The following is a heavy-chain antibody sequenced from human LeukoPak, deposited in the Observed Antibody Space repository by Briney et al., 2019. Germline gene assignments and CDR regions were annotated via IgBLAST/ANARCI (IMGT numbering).Heavy chain of an antibody. CDR3: ARDSTQRRGNEYYDALDF. J-gene: IGHJ3*01. CDR1: GFIFSNYW. Sequence: GALRLSCATSGFIFSNYWMTWVRQAPGKGLEWVANVKADGNDKNFVDSVKGRFTIFIDRDKKSMYLQMNSLRVEDTAVYYCARDSTQRRGNEYYDALDFWGQGTMVSVSS. CDR2: VKADGNDK. V-gene: IGHV3-7*01. D-gene: IGHD4-23*01.